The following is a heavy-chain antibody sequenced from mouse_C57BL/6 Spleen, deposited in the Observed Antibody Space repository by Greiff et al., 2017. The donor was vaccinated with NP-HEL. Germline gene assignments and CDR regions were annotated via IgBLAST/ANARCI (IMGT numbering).Heavy chain of an antibody. CDR1: GYTFTDYY. V-gene: IGHV1-76*01. CDR2: IYPGSGNT. J-gene: IGHJ2*01. D-gene: IGHD4-1*01. Sequence: QVQLQQSGAELVRPGASVKLSCKASGYTFTDYYINWVKQRPGQGLEWIARIYPGSGNTYYNEKFKGKATLTAEKSSSTAYMQLSSLTSEDSAVYFCAREEDSGVDYWGQGTTLTVSS. CDR3: AREEDSGVDY.